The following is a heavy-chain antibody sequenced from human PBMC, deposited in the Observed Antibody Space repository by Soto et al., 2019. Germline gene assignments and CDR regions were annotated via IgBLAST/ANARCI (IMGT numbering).Heavy chain of an antibody. CDR2: INPNTGGT. Sequence: ASVKVSCKASGYTFTGQYMHWVRQAPGQGLEWMGWINPNTGGTNYAQNFQGRVALTRDTSISTAYMELSSLRSDDTAVFYCAARSRWRYTWFDPWGQGTLVTVSS. D-gene: IGHD3-22*01. CDR1: GYTFTGQY. J-gene: IGHJ5*02. V-gene: IGHV1-2*02. CDR3: AARSRWRYTWFDP.